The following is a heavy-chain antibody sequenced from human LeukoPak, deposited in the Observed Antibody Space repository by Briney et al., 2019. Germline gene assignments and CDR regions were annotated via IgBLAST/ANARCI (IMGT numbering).Heavy chain of an antibody. V-gene: IGHV7-4-1*02. Sequence: GASVKVSCKASGYTFTSYAMNWVRQAPGQGLERMGWINTNTGNPTYAQGFTGRFVFSLDTSVSTAYLQISSLKAEDTAVYYCASPTVWFGDILSGGMDVWGQGTTVTVSS. CDR1: GYTFTSYA. J-gene: IGHJ6*02. D-gene: IGHD3-10*01. CDR2: INTNTGNP. CDR3: ASPTVWFGDILSGGMDV.